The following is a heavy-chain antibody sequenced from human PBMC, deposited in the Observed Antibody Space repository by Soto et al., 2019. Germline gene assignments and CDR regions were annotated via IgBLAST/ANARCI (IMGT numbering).Heavy chain of an antibody. D-gene: IGHD2-2*01. CDR1: GGTFGSYA. CDR3: ARSQGRSTSLEIYYYYYYGMDV. Sequence: QVQLVQSGAEVKKPGSSVKVSCKASGGTFGSYAISWVRQAPGQGLEWMGGSIPIPGTANYAQKFQGRVTIAADESTSTAYRELSSLRSEDTAVYYCARSQGRSTSLEIYYYYYYGMDVWGQGTTVTVSS. V-gene: IGHV1-69*01. CDR2: SIPIPGTA. J-gene: IGHJ6*02.